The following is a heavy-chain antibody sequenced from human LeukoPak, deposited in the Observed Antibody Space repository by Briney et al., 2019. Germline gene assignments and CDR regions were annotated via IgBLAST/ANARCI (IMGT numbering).Heavy chain of an antibody. Sequence: SETLSLTCAVSGGSSSNYFCTWLRQSAGAGLECIGRIHTSGTTYYNPSLKSRVSMSVDTSKNEFSLRLNSVTAADTAVYYCARDPAGHGRYFDYWGQGALVTVSS. CDR3: ARDPAGHGRYFDY. J-gene: IGHJ4*02. V-gene: IGHV4-4*07. CDR1: GGSSSNYF. D-gene: IGHD1-14*01. CDR2: IHTSGTT.